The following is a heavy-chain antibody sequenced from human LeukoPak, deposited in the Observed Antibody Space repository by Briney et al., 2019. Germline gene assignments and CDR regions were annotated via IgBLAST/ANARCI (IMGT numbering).Heavy chain of an antibody. J-gene: IGHJ4*02. V-gene: IGHV4-39*07. D-gene: IGHD3-22*01. CDR2: IYYSGST. CDR1: GGSISSYY. Sequence: PSETLSLTCTVSGGSISSYYWSWIRQPPGKGLEWIGSIYYSGSTYYNPSLKSRVTISVDTSKNQFSLKLSSVTAADTAVYYCAKSDDSFSYWGQGTLVTVSS. CDR3: AKSDDSFSY.